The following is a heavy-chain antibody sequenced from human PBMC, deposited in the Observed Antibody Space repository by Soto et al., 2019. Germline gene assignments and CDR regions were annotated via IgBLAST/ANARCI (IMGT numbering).Heavy chain of an antibody. CDR1: GGSINNYY. CDR2: IYYSGST. V-gene: IGHV4-59*01. J-gene: IGHJ4*02. Sequence: QVQLQESGPGLVKPSETLSLTCTVSGGSINNYYWSWIRQPPGKGLEWIGYIYYSGSTNYNPSLKSRVTISVDTSTNQFSLKLTSVTAADTAVYYCARRYGGNFDYWGQGTLVTVSS. D-gene: IGHD1-26*01. CDR3: ARRYGGNFDY.